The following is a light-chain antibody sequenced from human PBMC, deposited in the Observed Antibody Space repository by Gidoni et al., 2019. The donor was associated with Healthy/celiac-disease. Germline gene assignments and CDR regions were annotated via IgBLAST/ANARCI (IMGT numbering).Light chain of an antibody. CDR2: DAS. CDR3: QQRSNWPPGMYT. CDR1: QSVSSY. J-gene: IGKJ2*01. V-gene: IGKV3-11*01. Sequence: EIVLTQSPATLSLSPGERATLSCRASQSVSSYLAWYQQKPGQAPRLLIYDASNRATGLPARFRGSGSGTDFTLTISSLEPEDFAVYYCQQRSNWPPGMYTFGQGTKLEIK.